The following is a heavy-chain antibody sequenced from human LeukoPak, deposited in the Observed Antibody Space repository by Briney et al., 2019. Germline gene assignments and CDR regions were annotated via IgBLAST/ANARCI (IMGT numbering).Heavy chain of an antibody. V-gene: IGHV3-7*01. CDR1: GFTFSNYW. Sequence: GGSLRLSCAASGFTFSNYWMTWVRQAPGKGLEWVANIKKDGSEKNYVDSVKGRFTISRDNAKNSLYLQMNSLRAEDTAVYYCARGRGYWGQGTLGTVSS. J-gene: IGHJ4*02. CDR2: IKKDGSEK. CDR3: ARGRGY.